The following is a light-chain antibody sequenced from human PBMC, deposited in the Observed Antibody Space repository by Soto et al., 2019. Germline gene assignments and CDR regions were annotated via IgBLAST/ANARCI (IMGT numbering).Light chain of an antibody. CDR2: GAS. CDR3: QLYGTSPKT. V-gene: IGKV3-20*01. CDR1: ETVAGSY. Sequence: EIVLTQSPGTLSLSPGERATLSCRASETVAGSYLAWYQQKPGQALRLLIHGASTRATGIADRFSGSGSGTDFTLTISRLEPEDFAVYYCQLYGTSPKTFGQGTKV. J-gene: IGKJ1*01.